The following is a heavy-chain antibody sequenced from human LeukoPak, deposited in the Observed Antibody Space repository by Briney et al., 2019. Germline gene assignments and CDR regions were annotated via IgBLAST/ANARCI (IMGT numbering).Heavy chain of an antibody. Sequence: SVKVSCKASGGTFSSYAVSWVRQAPGQGLEWMGGIIPIFGTANYAQKFQGRVTITADESTSTAYMELSSLRSEDTAVYYCARGALIVVAPAATGGHFDYWGQGTLVTVSS. D-gene: IGHD2-2*01. CDR1: GGTFSSYA. CDR3: ARGALIVVAPAATGGHFDY. CDR2: IIPIFGTA. J-gene: IGHJ4*02. V-gene: IGHV1-69*01.